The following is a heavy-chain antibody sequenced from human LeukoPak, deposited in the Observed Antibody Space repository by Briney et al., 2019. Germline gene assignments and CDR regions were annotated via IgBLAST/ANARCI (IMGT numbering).Heavy chain of an antibody. CDR1: EFTFSGYW. J-gene: IGHJ5*02. V-gene: IGHV3-53*01. CDR2: IYSGGST. CDR3: ARGAKAAAGTTEWFGP. Sequence: PGGSLRLSCAASEFTFSGYWMNWVRQAPGKGLEWVGGIYSGGSTYYDDSVKGRFTISGDNSTKTLSLQLNSLRAEDTAVYYCARGAKAAAGTTEWFGPWGQGTLVTVSS. D-gene: IGHD6-13*01.